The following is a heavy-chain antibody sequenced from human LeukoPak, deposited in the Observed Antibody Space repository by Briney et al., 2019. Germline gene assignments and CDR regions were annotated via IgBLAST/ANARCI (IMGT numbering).Heavy chain of an antibody. Sequence: GASVKVSCKASGYTFTGYYMHWVRQAPGQGLDGMGWINPNSGGTNYAQKFQGRGTMTRDTSISTAYMELRRLRSDDTAVYYCARSCSSTSCYVWWFDPWGQGTLVTVSS. CDR2: INPNSGGT. CDR1: GYTFTGYY. CDR3: ARSCSSTSCYVWWFDP. J-gene: IGHJ5*02. V-gene: IGHV1-2*02. D-gene: IGHD2-2*01.